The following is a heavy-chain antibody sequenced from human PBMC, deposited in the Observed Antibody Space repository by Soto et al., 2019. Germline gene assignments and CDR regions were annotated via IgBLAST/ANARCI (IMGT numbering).Heavy chain of an antibody. CDR2: ISWNGGNI. CDR3: VKAGVRDLIVEVPVYFDI. J-gene: IGHJ4*02. CDR1: GFIFDNSG. D-gene: IGHD2-21*01. V-gene: IGHV3-9*01. Sequence: EVQLVESGGGLVQPGRSLRLSCAASGFIFDNSGMHWVRQAPGKGLEWVSGISWNGGNIGYADSVKGRFSISRDNAKDSLFRQMNSLGPDDTAFYYCVKAGVRDLIVEVPVYFDIWGQGTLVTVSS.